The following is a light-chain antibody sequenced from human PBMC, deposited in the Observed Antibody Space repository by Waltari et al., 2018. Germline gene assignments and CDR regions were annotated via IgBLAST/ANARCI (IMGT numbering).Light chain of an antibody. J-gene: IGLJ1*01. CDR2: AGS. CDR1: SSDVGNYNL. V-gene: IGLV2-23*01. CDR3: CSYAGSSTYV. Sequence: QSALTQPASVSGSPGQSITISCTGTSSDVGNYNLVSWYQQHPGKAPKLMVSAGSKRRSVVANLFYGSKSGNAACLTISGLQAEDEADYYCCSYAGSSTYVFGTGTKVTVL.